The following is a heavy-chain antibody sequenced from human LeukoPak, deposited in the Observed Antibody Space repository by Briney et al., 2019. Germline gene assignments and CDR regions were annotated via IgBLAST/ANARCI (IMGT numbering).Heavy chain of an antibody. Sequence: ASVKVSCKASGYTFTGYYMHGVRQAPGQGLEWMGWINPNSGGTSYAQKCQGRVTVTRDTSISTAYMELSRLRSDDTAVYYCARDWAMVRGVIITPYYYYGMDVWGQGTTVTVSS. CDR1: GYTFTGYY. J-gene: IGHJ6*02. V-gene: IGHV1-2*02. CDR2: INPNSGGT. CDR3: ARDWAMVRGVIITPYYYYGMDV. D-gene: IGHD3-10*01.